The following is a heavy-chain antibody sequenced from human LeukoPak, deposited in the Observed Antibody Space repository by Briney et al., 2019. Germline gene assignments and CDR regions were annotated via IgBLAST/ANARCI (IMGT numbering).Heavy chain of an antibody. CDR1: GGSISSSSYY. Sequence: PSETLSLTCTVSGGSISSSSYYWGWIRQPPGRGLEWIGSIYYSGSTNYNPSLKSRATISVDTSKNQCSLKLSSVTAADTAVYYCAREDDSSGNFDPWGQGTLVTVSS. V-gene: IGHV4-39*07. D-gene: IGHD3-22*01. CDR2: IYYSGST. CDR3: AREDDSSGNFDP. J-gene: IGHJ5*02.